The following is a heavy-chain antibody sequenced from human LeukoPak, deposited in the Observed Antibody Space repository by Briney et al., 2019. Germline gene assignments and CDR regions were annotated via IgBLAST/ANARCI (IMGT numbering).Heavy chain of an antibody. CDR2: ISGSSGII. Sequence: GGSLRLSCAASGFTFNTYTTNWVRQAPGKGLEWVSYISGSSGIIDYADSVKGRFTASRDNSKNTVYLQMISLRAEDTAVYYCVKGKESNHYDGSGSFAYYYYSMDVWGQGTTVTVSS. D-gene: IGHD3-22*01. J-gene: IGHJ6*02. CDR3: VKGKESNHYDGSGSFAYYYYSMDV. CDR1: GFTFNTYT. V-gene: IGHV3-48*01.